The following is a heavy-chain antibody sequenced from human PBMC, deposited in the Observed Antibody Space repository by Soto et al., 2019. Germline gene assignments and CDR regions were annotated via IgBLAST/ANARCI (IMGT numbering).Heavy chain of an antibody. Sequence: QVQLVQSGAEVKTPGSSVKVSCKASGGSFSSYPLSWVRQAPGQGLEWVGEIIPTFGSADYAQKFEGRVTITADEATSIVYMELNSLRSEDTAVYFCANRGHYFHSSEYTWFDPWGQGTLVIVSS. D-gene: IGHD6-19*01. V-gene: IGHV1-69*01. CDR2: IIPTFGSA. J-gene: IGHJ5*02. CDR1: GGSFSSYP. CDR3: ANRGHYFHSSEYTWFDP.